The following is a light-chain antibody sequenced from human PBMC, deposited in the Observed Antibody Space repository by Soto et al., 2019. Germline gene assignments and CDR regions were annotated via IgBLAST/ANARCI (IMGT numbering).Light chain of an antibody. CDR2: DAS. V-gene: IGKV3-11*01. CDR1: QSVSSS. J-gene: IGKJ3*01. CDR3: QQRSNWPLT. Sequence: EIVLTQSPATLSLSPGERATLSCRASQSVSSSLAWYQQKPGQAPRLLIYDASTRATGIPASFSGRGSGTDFTLTISSLEPEDFAVYFCQQRSNWPLTFG.